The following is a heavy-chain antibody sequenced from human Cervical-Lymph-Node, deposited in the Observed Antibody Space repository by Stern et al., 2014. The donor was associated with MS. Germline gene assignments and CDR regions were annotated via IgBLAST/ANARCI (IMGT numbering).Heavy chain of an antibody. CDR1: GGTFSSYA. J-gene: IGHJ6*02. Sequence: VQLLESGAEVKKPGSSVKVSCKASGGTFSSYAISWVRQAPGQGLEWMGGIIPIFGTANYAQKFQGRVTITADESTSTAYMELSSLRSXXTAVYYCARGELKEGLVRGMDVWGQGTTVTVSS. CDR3: ARGELKEGLVRGMDV. D-gene: IGHD1-26*01. CDR2: IIPIFGTA. V-gene: IGHV1-69*01.